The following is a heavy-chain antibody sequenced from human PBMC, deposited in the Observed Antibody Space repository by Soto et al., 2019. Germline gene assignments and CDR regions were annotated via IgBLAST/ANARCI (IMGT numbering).Heavy chain of an antibody. V-gene: IGHV1-18*01. J-gene: IGHJ6*02. Sequence: GASVKVSCKASGYTFLSFGINWVRQAPGQGLEWMGWISADNGNTNYAQNLQGRVTMTTDTSTTTAYMELRSLRSDDTAVYYCARRAATMTYGMDVWGQGTTVTVSS. CDR1: GYTFLSFG. CDR2: ISADNGNT. D-gene: IGHD3-22*01. CDR3: ARRAATMTYGMDV.